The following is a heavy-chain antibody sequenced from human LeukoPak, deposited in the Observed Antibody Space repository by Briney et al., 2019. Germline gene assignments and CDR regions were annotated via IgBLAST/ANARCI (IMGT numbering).Heavy chain of an antibody. V-gene: IGHV3-74*01. CDR1: GFTFSSYW. J-gene: IGHJ6*02. CDR3: VRGGGADRPYGLDV. D-gene: IGHD6-6*01. Sequence: GGSLTLSCAACGFTFSSYWIHWVRRAPGKGPAWVSRINSDGSSTTYADPVKGRFTISRDSAKNTVYLQMNSLRAEDTAVYYCVRGGGADRPYGLDVWGQGTTVTVSS. CDR2: INSDGSST.